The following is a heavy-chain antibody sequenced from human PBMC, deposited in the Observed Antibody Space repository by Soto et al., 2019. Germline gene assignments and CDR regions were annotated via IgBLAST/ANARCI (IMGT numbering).Heavy chain of an antibody. J-gene: IGHJ4*02. V-gene: IGHV4-4*02. CDR1: GGSFTSNNL. D-gene: IGHD1-7*01. CDR3: ASRDPGTSVDY. CDR2: IYRTGST. Sequence: PSETLSLTCAVSGGSFTSNNLWTWVRTTPGQGLEWIGEIYRTGSTNYNPSLKSRVTISLDKSENQFTLKVTSLTAADTAVYYCASRDPGTSVDYWGQGTLVTVSS.